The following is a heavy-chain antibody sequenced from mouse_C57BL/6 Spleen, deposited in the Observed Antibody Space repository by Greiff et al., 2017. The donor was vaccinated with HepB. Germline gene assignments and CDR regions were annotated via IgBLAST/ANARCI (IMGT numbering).Heavy chain of an antibody. J-gene: IGHJ4*01. CDR3: AREEGFPHAMDY. CDR2: ISDGGSCT. Sequence: EVKLVESGGGLVKPGGSLKFSCAASGFTFSSYAMSWVRQTPEKRLEWVATISDGGSCTYYPDNVKGRFTISRDNAKNNLYLQMSHLKSEDTAMYYCAREEGFPHAMDYWGQGTSVTVSS. V-gene: IGHV5-4*01. CDR1: GFTFSSYA.